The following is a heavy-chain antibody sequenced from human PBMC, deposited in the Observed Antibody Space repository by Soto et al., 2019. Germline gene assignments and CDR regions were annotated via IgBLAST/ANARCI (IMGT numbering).Heavy chain of an antibody. V-gene: IGHV1-18*01. CDR1: GYKFTTYG. CDR3: ARRSTIREEY. CDR2: ISGDTGST. Sequence: ASVKVSCKTSGYKFTTYGISWVRQAPGQGLEWMGRISGDTGSTNIGQKFQGRVTLTSDASTNTVYMELRSLKSDDKAVYFCARRSTIREEYWGQGTLVTVSS. D-gene: IGHD3-9*01. J-gene: IGHJ4*02.